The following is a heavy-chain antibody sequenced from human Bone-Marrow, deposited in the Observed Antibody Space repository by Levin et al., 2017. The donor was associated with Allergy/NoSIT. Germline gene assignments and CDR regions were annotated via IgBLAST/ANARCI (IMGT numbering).Heavy chain of an antibody. CDR2: ISKNGDT. D-gene: IGHD2-2*01. CDR1: GLSLGNFA. V-gene: IGHV3-23*01. Sequence: GESLKISCAASGLSLGNFAMDWVRQAPGKGLEWVSSISKNGDTYYADSVKGRFTMSRDNAKDTVFLHMNNLSGDDTAVYYCAREPMGVSMVVERAWFDPWGQGTQVTVSS. J-gene: IGHJ5*02. CDR3: AREPMGVSMVVERAWFDP.